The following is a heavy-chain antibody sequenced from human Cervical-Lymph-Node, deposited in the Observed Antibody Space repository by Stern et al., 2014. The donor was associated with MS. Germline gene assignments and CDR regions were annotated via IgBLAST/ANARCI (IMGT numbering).Heavy chain of an antibody. Sequence: QVQLMQSGAEVKKPGASVKVSCRSSGYSFTDYYFHWVRQAPGQGLEWMGCINPSIGVTHYAQQFQGRVTMTRGSSMKTAYMEMSRLRSDDTAVYYCQAFPAYWGQGTLITVSS. CDR2: INPSIGVT. J-gene: IGHJ4*02. CDR1: GYSFTDYY. V-gene: IGHV1-2*02. CDR3: QAFPAY.